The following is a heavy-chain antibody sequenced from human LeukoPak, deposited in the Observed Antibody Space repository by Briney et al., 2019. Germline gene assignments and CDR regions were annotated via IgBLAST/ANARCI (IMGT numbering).Heavy chain of an antibody. Sequence: ASVKVSCKASGYTFNGYYMHWVRQAPGQGLEWLGWINPDSGGTDSPQKFQGRVTMTREASISTAYMELNNLTSDDTAVYYCARVRDFSRSPFDWFDPWGQGTLVTVSS. CDR2: INPDSGGT. J-gene: IGHJ5*02. CDR1: GYTFNGYY. CDR3: ARVRDFSRSPFDWFDP. V-gene: IGHV1-2*02. D-gene: IGHD6-6*01.